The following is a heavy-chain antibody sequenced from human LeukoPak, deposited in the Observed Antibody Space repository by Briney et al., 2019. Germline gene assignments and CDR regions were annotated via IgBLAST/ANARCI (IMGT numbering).Heavy chain of an antibody. CDR1: GGSISSGGYY. CDR2: IYYSGST. D-gene: IGHD2-2*01. Sequence: SETLSLTCTVSGGSISSGGYYWSWIRQHPGKGLEWIGYIYYSGSTYYNPSLKSRVTISVDTSMNQFSLKLSSVTAADTAVYYCARCSSTYYYGMDVWGQGTTVTVSS. CDR3: ARCSSTYYYGMDV. J-gene: IGHJ6*02. V-gene: IGHV4-31*03.